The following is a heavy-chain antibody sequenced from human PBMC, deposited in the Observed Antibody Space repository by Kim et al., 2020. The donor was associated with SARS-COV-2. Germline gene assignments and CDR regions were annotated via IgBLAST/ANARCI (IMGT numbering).Heavy chain of an antibody. J-gene: IGHJ4*02. CDR3: ARSYSD. CDR2: INDDGNNI. CDR1: GFTFSNYW. V-gene: IGHV3-74*01. D-gene: IGHD5-18*01. Sequence: GGSLRLSCAASGFTFSNYWMHWVRQVPGKGLVWVSNINDDGNNINYADSVKGRFTISRDNAKNTLYLQMNSLRVDDTAVYYCARSYSDWGKGTLVTVSS.